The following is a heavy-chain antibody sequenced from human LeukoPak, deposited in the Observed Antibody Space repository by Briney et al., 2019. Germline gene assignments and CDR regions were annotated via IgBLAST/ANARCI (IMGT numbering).Heavy chain of an antibody. CDR2: VSTSGSP. CDR1: GASISSGSYY. J-gene: IGHJ4*02. CDR3: ARVHRRGFGEIFIDY. D-gene: IGHD3-10*01. Sequence: PSQTLSLTCTVSGASISSGSYYWIWIRQAAENGLEWIGRVSTSGSPNYNPSLKSRVTMSVDTSNNQFSLKLTSVTAADTAIYYCARVHRRGFGEIFIDYWGQGTLVTVSS. V-gene: IGHV4-61*02.